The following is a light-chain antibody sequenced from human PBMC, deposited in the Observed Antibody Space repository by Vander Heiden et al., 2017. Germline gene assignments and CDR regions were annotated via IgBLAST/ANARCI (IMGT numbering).Light chain of an antibody. J-gene: IGKJ5*01. CDR2: GAS. V-gene: IGKV3-20*01. CDR1: QSVNTNF. CDR3: QQYGTSPVT. Sequence: VFIQSPNTLSLSPGERPTHSCRASQSVNTNFLAWYQQKPGQAPRLLMSGASTRATGVPDRFSGSGSGTDFTLIISRLESEDCAVYFCQQYGTSPVTFGQGTRLELK.